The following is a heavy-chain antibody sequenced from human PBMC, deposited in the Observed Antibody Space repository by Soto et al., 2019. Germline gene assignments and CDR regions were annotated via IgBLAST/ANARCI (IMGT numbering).Heavy chain of an antibody. CDR2: IYYSGST. CDR3: ARATRGPSSGYYQLDY. D-gene: IGHD3-22*01. Sequence: SETLSLTCTVSGGSISRGGYYWSWIRQHPGKGLEWIGYIYYSGSTYYNPSLKSRVTISVDTSKNQFSLKLSSVTAADTAVYYCARATRGPSSGYYQLDYWGQGTLVTVSS. CDR1: GGSISRGGYY. J-gene: IGHJ4*02. V-gene: IGHV4-31*03.